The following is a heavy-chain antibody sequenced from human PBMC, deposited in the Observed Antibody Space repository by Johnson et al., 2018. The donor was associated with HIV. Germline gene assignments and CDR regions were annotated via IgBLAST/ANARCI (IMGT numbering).Heavy chain of an antibody. CDR3: TTDHSTDAFDI. V-gene: IGHV3-30*03. CDR1: GFTFSSYG. J-gene: IGHJ3*02. Sequence: VQLVESGGGVVQPGKSLRLSCAAYGFTFSSYGLHWVRQAPGKGLEWVAVISYDGGTTDYAAPVKGRFTISRDDSKNTLYLQMNSLKTEDTAVYYCTTDHSTDAFDIWGQGTMVTVSS. CDR2: ISYDGGTT. D-gene: IGHD2-15*01.